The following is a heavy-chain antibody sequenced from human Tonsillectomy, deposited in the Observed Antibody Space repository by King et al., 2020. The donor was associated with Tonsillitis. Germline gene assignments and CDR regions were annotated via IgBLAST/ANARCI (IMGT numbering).Heavy chain of an antibody. J-gene: IGHJ5*02. CDR3: AARYYYDSSGPLRFDP. V-gene: IGHV3-43*02. Sequence: EVQLVESGGGVVQPGGSLRLSCAASGFTFADYAMHWVRQAPGKGLEWISLISGDDGSTYYADSVKGRFTISRDISKNSLYLQMNSLRTEDTALYYCAARYYYDSSGPLRFDPWRQGTLVTVSS. CDR2: ISGDDGST. D-gene: IGHD3-22*01. CDR1: GFTFADYA.